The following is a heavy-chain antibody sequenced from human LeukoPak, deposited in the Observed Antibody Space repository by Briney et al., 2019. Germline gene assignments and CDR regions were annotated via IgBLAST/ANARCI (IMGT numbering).Heavy chain of an antibody. D-gene: IGHD6-6*01. CDR3: ARATYSSSSLWFDP. CDR1: GGSIRSYY. J-gene: IGHJ5*02. CDR2: IHYSGST. V-gene: IGHV4-59*01. Sequence: SETLSLTCSVSGGSIRSYYWSWIRLPPGRGLEWIGYIHYSGSTNYNSSLKSRVTISLDTPKNQFSLKLSSVTAADTAVYYCARATYSSSSLWFDPWGQGTLVSVPS.